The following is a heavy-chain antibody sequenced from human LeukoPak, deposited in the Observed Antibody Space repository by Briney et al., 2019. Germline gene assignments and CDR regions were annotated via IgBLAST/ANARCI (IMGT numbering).Heavy chain of an antibody. CDR2: ISAYNGNT. V-gene: IGHV1-18*01. J-gene: IGHJ4*02. CDR3: ARDPGYCSSTSCYAGDPFDY. CDR1: GYTFTSYG. Sequence: ASVKVSCKASGYTFTSYGISWVRQAPGQGLEWMGWISAYNGNTNYAQKLQGRVTMTTDTSTSTAYMELRSLRSDDTAVYYCARDPGYCSSTSCYAGDPFDYWGQGTLVTVSS. D-gene: IGHD2-2*03.